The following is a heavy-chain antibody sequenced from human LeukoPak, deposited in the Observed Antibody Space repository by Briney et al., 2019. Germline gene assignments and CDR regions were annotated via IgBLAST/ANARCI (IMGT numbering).Heavy chain of an antibody. D-gene: IGHD4-23*01. J-gene: IGHJ5*02. Sequence: ASVKVSCKASGYTFTSYDINWVRQATGQGLEWMGWLNPNSGNTGYAQKFQGRVTMTRNTSISTAYMELSSLRSEDTAVYYCARSQPFYGGNSNLFDPWGQGTLVTVSS. CDR2: LNPNSGNT. CDR3: ARSQPFYGGNSNLFDP. V-gene: IGHV1-8*01. CDR1: GYTFTSYD.